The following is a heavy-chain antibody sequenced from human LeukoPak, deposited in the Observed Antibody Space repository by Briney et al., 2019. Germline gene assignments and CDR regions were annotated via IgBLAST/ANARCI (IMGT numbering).Heavy chain of an antibody. CDR3: TTAKLIVGAIFDY. CDR2: IKSKTDGGTT. J-gene: IGHJ4*02. CDR1: GFTFSNAW. D-gene: IGHD1-26*01. V-gene: IGHV3-15*01. Sequence: GGSLRLSCAASGFTFSNAWMSWVRQAPGKGLEWVGRIKSKTDGGTTDYAAPVKGRFTISRDDSKNTLYLQMNSLKTEDTAVYYCTTAKLIVGAIFDYWGQGTLVTVSS.